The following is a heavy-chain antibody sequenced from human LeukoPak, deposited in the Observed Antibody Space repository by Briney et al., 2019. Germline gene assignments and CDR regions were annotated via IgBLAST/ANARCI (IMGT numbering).Heavy chain of an antibody. CDR2: IKQDVNKK. CDR1: GFTFGSHW. D-gene: IGHD6-6*01. Sequence: GGSLRLSCAASGFTFGSHWMNWVRQAPGKGLEWVASIKQDVNKKYYVDSVKGRFTISRDNAKNSLYLQLNSLRAEDTAVYYCARGGAARPDYWGQGTLVTVSS. CDR3: ARGGAARPDY. V-gene: IGHV3-7*01. J-gene: IGHJ4*02.